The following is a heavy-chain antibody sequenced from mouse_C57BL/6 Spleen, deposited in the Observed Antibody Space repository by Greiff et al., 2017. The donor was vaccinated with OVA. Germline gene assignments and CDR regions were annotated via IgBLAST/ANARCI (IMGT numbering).Heavy chain of an antibody. V-gene: IGHV1-42*01. CDR1: GYSFTGYY. J-gene: IGHJ4*01. CDR2: INPSTGGT. D-gene: IGHD2-12*01. Sequence: VQLQQSGPELVKPGASVKISCKASGYSFTGYYMNWVKQSPEKSLEWIGEINPSTGGTTYNQKFKAKATLTVDKSSSTAYMQLKSLTSEDSAVYYCARYSYGDYAMDYWGQGTSVTVSS. CDR3: ARYSYGDYAMDY.